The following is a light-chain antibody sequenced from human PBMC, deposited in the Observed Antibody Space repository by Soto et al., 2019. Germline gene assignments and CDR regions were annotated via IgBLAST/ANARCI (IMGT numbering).Light chain of an antibody. J-gene: IGKJ3*01. V-gene: IGKV1-9*01. Sequence: DIQLTQSPSIMSASVADRATITWRDSPGISSYLAWYRQKPGKAPDLPIFSASTLESGVPSRFRGSGSETELTLTISSLQPEDSATYYCQQLNSYPFAFGPGTKVDI. CDR1: PGISSY. CDR3: QQLNSYPFA. CDR2: SAS.